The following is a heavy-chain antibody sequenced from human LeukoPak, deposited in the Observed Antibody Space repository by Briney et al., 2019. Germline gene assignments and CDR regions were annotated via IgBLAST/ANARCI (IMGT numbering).Heavy chain of an antibody. Sequence: ASVKVSCKASGYTFTSYDINWVRQATGQGLEWMGWMNPNSGNTGYAQKFQGRVTITRNTSISTAYMELSSLRSEDTAVYYCARDDTPAAPWVYYGMDVWGQGTTVTVSS. CDR1: GYTFTSYD. CDR2: MNPNSGNT. V-gene: IGHV1-8*03. J-gene: IGHJ6*02. D-gene: IGHD6-13*01. CDR3: ARDDTPAAPWVYYGMDV.